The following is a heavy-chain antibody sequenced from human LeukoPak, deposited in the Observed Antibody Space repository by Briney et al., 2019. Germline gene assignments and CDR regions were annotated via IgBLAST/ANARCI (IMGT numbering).Heavy chain of an antibody. CDR3: ARQSGPPIYYYYYYMDV. Sequence: SETLSLTCTVSGGSISSSSYYWGWIRQPPGKGLEWIGSIYYSGSTYYNPSLKSRVTISVDTSKNQFSLKLSSVTAADTAVYYCARQSGPPIYYYYYYMDVWGKGTTVTVSS. CDR1: GGSISSSSYY. J-gene: IGHJ6*03. V-gene: IGHV4-39*01. CDR2: IYYSGST.